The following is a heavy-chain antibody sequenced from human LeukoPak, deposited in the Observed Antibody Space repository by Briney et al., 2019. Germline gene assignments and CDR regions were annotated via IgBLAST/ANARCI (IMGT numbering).Heavy chain of an antibody. CDR2: VSNDERNK. D-gene: IGHD3-3*01. V-gene: IGHV3-30*09. CDR3: ARAHYDFWSGPFDL. CDR1: GFTFSSFA. Sequence: GRSLRLSCAASGFTFSSFAMHWVRQSPGRGLEWLTAVSNDERNKYSADSVKGRFAISRDNSKSTLYLQMNGLRAEDTAIYYCARAHYDFWSGPFDLWGQGILVIVSS. J-gene: IGHJ4*02.